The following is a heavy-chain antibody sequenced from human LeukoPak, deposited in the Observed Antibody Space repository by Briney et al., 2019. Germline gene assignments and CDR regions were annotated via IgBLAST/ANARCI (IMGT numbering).Heavy chain of an antibody. Sequence: GGSLRLSCAASGFTFSSYTMSWVRQAPGKGLEWVANIKQDGSEKYYVDSVKGRFTISRDNAKNSLYLQMNSLRAEDTAVYYCASYDFWSGYHQYWGQGTLVTVSS. CDR3: ASYDFWSGYHQY. J-gene: IGHJ4*02. V-gene: IGHV3-7*01. CDR1: GFTFSSYT. D-gene: IGHD3-3*01. CDR2: IKQDGSEK.